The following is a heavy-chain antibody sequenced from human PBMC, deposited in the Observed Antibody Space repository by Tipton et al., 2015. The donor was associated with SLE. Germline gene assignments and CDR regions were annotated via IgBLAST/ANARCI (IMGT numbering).Heavy chain of an antibody. CDR2: LYYSGNT. CDR3: VRLSSSGWRPYNWFDP. V-gene: IGHV4-39*07. J-gene: IGHJ5*02. Sequence: TLSLTCTVSGGSIRSSRHFWGWIRQPPGKGLEWIGVLYYSGNTYYNPSLKSPVTLSIDTSKNQFSLKLSSVTSADTAVYYCVRLSSSGWRPYNWFDPWGQGTLVTVSS. CDR1: GGSIRSSRHF. D-gene: IGHD6-19*01.